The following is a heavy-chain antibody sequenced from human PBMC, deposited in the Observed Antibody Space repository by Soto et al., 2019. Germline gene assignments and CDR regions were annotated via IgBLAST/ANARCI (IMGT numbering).Heavy chain of an antibody. Sequence: PGGSLRLSCAASGFTFSSYGMHWVRQAPGKGLEWVAVISYDGSNKYYADTVKGRFTISRDNSKNTLYLQMNSLRAEDTADYYSEKVLRGGGYFRIFEKRTYGRKAGAQGTRFT. J-gene: IGHJ6*02. V-gene: IGHV3-30*18. CDR1: GFTFSSYG. CDR3: EKVLRGGGYFRIFEKRTYGRKA. CDR2: ISYDGSNK. D-gene: IGHD3-3*01.